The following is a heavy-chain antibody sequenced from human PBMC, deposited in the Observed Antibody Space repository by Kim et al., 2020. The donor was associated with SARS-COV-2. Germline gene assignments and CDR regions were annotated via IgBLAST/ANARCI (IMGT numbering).Heavy chain of an antibody. CDR2: ISYDGSNK. D-gene: IGHD1-1*01. J-gene: IGHJ4*02. V-gene: IGHV3-30*18. CDR3: AKLFTTIDY. Sequence: GGSLRLSCAASGFTFSSYGMHWVRQAPGKGLEWVAVISYDGSNKYYADSVKGRFTISRDNSKNTLYLQMNSLRAEDTAVYYCAKLFTTIDYWGQGTLVTVSS. CDR1: GFTFSSYG.